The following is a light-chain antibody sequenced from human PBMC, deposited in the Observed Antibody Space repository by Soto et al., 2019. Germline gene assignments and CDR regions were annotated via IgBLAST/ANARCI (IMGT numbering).Light chain of an antibody. CDR3: QQDDSSVT. CDR2: GAS. J-gene: IGKJ1*01. V-gene: IGKV3-20*01. CDR1: QSVDSRF. Sequence: EIVWTQSPGSLSLSPGERATLFCRASQSVDSRFFAGYQQRPGQAPRLLIYGASRRATGIPDRCTGSGSGTDFTLTIRGLEPDDFALYYCQQDDSSVTFGLGTEVEIK.